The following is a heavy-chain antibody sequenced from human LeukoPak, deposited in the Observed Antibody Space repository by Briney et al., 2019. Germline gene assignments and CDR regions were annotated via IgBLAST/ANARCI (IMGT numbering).Heavy chain of an antibody. CDR2: FFYSGST. CDR1: GGSISSSTYY. D-gene: IGHD3-3*01. CDR3: ASGTSTYYELYF. Sequence: SETLSLTCTVSGGSISSSTYYWGWIRQPPGKGLEWIGSFFYSGSTYYNPSLKSRLSMSVDTSNSQFSLKLMSVTAADTAVYYCASGTSTYYELYFWGQGTLVTVSS. J-gene: IGHJ4*02. V-gene: IGHV4-39*01.